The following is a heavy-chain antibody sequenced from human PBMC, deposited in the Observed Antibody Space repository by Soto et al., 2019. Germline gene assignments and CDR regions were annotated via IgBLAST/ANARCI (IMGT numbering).Heavy chain of an antibody. D-gene: IGHD6-19*01. CDR2: VYYTGST. V-gene: IGHV4-59*01. CDR1: GGSISCSY. Sequence: PSETLSLTCIVSGGSISCSYWSWIRQSPGKGLEWLGYVYYTGSTNYSPSLRSQVSISVDTSKNEFSLRLSSVTAADTAVHFCARSVAVPGAHIDYWGQGTQVTVSS. CDR3: ARSVAVPGAHIDY. J-gene: IGHJ4*02.